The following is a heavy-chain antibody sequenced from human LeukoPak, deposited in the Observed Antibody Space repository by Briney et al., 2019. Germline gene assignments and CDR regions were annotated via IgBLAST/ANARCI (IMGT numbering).Heavy chain of an antibody. CDR1: GYSLCSNNY. V-gene: IGHV4-38-2*02. CDR3: ASHYDLWSCYSRYFES. CDR2: IYHNGST. D-gene: IGHD3-3*01. J-gene: IGHJ4*02. Sequence: SETLSLTCSVSGYSLCSNNYWGWFRKPPGKGLEWIGSIYHNGSTYYNPSLKSRFTISLDTSMNQFSLTLSAVTAAEMSLYYWASHYDLWSCYSRYFESWGQGTLVTVSS.